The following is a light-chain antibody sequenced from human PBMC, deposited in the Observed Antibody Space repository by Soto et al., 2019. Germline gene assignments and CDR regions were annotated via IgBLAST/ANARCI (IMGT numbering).Light chain of an antibody. V-gene: IGKV3-15*01. J-gene: IGKJ4*01. CDR2: GAS. Sequence: EIVIMQSPATLSVYQGERACLSCRASQSVSKNLAWYQQKPGQPPRLLIYGASTRAADVPARFSGSGSETEFTLTISSLQSEDFAVYHCQQYNSWPSLTFGGGTKVDI. CDR1: QSVSKN. CDR3: QQYNSWPSLT.